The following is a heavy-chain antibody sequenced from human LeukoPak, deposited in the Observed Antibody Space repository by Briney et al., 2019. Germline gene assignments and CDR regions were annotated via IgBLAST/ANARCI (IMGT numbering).Heavy chain of an antibody. CDR2: IYYSGST. CDR3: ARGGYSSGWFGTFDY. CDR1: GGSISSSSYY. V-gene: IGHV4-39*07. J-gene: IGHJ4*02. Sequence: SETLSLTCTVSGGSISSSSYYWGWIRQPPGKGLEWIGSIYYSGSTYYNPSLKSRVTISVDTSKNQFSLKLSSVTAADTAVYYCARGGYSSGWFGTFDYWGQGTLVTVSS. D-gene: IGHD6-19*01.